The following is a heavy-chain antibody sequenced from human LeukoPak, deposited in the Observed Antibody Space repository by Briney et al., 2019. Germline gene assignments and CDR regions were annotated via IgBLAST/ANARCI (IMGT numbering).Heavy chain of an antibody. V-gene: IGHV4-59*01. CDR2: IYYNGNT. CDR1: DGSINSYY. Sequence: PSETLSLTCSVSDGSINSYYWNWIRRPPGKGLEWIGYIYYNGNTNYSPSLKSRVTMSVDTSKNLFSLKVSSVTAADTAVYYCARKNIAAAGNAFDIWGQGTMVTVSS. J-gene: IGHJ3*02. CDR3: ARKNIAAAGNAFDI. D-gene: IGHD6-13*01.